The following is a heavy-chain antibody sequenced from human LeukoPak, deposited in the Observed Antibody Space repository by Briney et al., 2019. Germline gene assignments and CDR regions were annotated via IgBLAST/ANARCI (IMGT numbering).Heavy chain of an antibody. CDR2: ISGSGGDT. Sequence: GGSLRLSCAASGFTFVSYAMSWVRQAPGKGLEWVSGISGSGGDTHYADSVKGRFTISRDNSKSTLYLEMNSLRADDTAVYYCAKVLGYTTGWYDYWGQGTQVTVSS. V-gene: IGHV3-23*01. J-gene: IGHJ4*02. CDR3: AKVLGYTTGWYDY. D-gene: IGHD3-9*01. CDR1: GFTFVSYA.